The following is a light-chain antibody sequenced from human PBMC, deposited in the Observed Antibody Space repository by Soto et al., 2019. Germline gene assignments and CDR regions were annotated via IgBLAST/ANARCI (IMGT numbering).Light chain of an antibody. CDR1: QSVSSSY. V-gene: IGKV3-20*01. J-gene: IGKJ2*01. CDR3: QQYGSSPSYT. CDR2: GAS. Sequence: EIVLTQSPGTLSLSPGERATLSCRASQSVSSSYLAWYQQKPGQAPRLLIYGASSRATVIPDRFSGSGSGTDFTLTISRLAPEDFAVYYCQQYGSSPSYTFGQGTKLEIK.